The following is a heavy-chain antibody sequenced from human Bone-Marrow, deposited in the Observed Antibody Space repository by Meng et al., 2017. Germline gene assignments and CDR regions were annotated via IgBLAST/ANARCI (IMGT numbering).Heavy chain of an antibody. J-gene: IGHJ4*02. V-gene: IGHV1-2*04. CDR2: LKTKRSDT. CDR1: GYSFPNYW. D-gene: IGHD2/OR15-2a*01. CDR3: AWRISTVGDLDY. Sequence: QLGQAGAEVKKPGASVKVSCKASGYSFPNYWLHGGGRAPGRGLEWMGRLKTKRSDTHYAPRFHGWVSMTTNTTISTPYMEKLGPRSADPAMYYCAWRISTVGDLDYWGQGTLVTVSS.